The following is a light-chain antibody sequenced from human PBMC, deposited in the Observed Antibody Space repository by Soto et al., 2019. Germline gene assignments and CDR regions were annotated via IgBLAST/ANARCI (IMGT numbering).Light chain of an antibody. V-gene: IGKV1-39*01. J-gene: IGKJ2*01. CDR2: AAS. Sequence: DIQMTQPPSSLSASVGDTVTITCRASQSISVHLNWYQPKGGKVPKLLIYAASNLYSGVPSRFHGIGSETYFALTISSLQPEDFATYSCQQSYITPYTFGQGTRLELK. CDR3: QQSYITPYT. CDR1: QSISVH.